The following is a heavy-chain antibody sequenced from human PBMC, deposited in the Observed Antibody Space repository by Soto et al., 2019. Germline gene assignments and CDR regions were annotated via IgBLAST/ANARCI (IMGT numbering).Heavy chain of an antibody. D-gene: IGHD3-10*01. V-gene: IGHV4-31*11. CDR2: IYYTGDT. Sequence: SETLSLTCAVSGGSVTSAGFYWSWIRQPPGKGLEWIGYIYYTGDTHYNPSLKSRVTMSLDTSKNQFSLKLNSVTAADTAGYYCARDSGLRLTHWGQGTQVTVSS. J-gene: IGHJ4*02. CDR1: GGSVTSAGFY. CDR3: ARDSGLRLTH.